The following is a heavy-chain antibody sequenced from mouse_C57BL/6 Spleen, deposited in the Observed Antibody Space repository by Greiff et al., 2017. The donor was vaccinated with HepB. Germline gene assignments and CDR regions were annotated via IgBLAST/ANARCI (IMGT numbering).Heavy chain of an antibody. CDR1: GFTFSDYG. CDR2: ISSGSSTI. V-gene: IGHV5-17*01. Sequence: EVQLQESGGGLVKPGGSLKLSCAASGFTFSDYGMHWVRQAPEKGLEWVAYISSGSSTIYYADTVKGRFTISRDNAKNTLFLQMTSLRSEDTAMYYCARSTGFAYWGQGTLVTVSA. CDR3: ARSTGFAY. J-gene: IGHJ3*01. D-gene: IGHD2-1*01.